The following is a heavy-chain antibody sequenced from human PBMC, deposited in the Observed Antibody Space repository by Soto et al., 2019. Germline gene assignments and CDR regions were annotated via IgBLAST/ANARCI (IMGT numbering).Heavy chain of an antibody. V-gene: IGHV3-7*01. CDR1: GFTFSSYW. CDR2: IKQDGSEK. J-gene: IGHJ3*02. Sequence: GGSLRLSCAASGFTFSSYWMSWVRQAPGKGLEWVANIKQDGSEKYYADSVKGRFTISRDNSKNTLYLQMNSLRAEDTAVYYCAKDKCSGGSCLSAFDIWGQGTMVTVSS. D-gene: IGHD2-15*01. CDR3: AKDKCSGGSCLSAFDI.